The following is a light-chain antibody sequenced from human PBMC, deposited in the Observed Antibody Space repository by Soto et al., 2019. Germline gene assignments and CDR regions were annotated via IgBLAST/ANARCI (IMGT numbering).Light chain of an antibody. CDR3: QDVCNSLWT. CDR2: GTS. V-gene: IGKV3-20*01. CDR1: QSVASRN. Sequence: EIVLTQSPGTLSLSPGERATLSCRASQSVASRNLAWYQQRSGQAPRLLIYGTSSRAIHTPNRFSGSGSGTGSTVTIRDLEPEDVAEYFCQDVCNSLWTFGQGTKVEI. J-gene: IGKJ1*01.